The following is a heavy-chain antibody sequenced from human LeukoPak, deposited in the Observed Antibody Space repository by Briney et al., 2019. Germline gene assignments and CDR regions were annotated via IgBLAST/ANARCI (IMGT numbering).Heavy chain of an antibody. V-gene: IGHV3-9*01. CDR2: ISWNSGSI. J-gene: IGHJ5*02. CDR3: AKDLGFDP. Sequence: GGSLRLSCAASGFTFSRSALHWVRQAPGKGPEWVSGISWNSGSIGYADSVKGRFTISRDNAKNSLYLQMNSLRAEDTALYYCAKDLGFDPWGQGTLVTVSS. CDR1: GFTFSRSA.